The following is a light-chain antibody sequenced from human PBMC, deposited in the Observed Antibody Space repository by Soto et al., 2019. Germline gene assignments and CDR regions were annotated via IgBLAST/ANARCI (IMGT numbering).Light chain of an antibody. CDR2: FAS. CDR3: QQSYSSVRT. V-gene: IGKV1-39*01. J-gene: IGKJ1*01. Sequence: DIQMTQSPSSLSASVGDRVTITCRASETISTYLNWYQQKPGKAPNLLIYFASTLQSGVPSRFSGSGSGTDFTLTISTLQPEDFATYYCQQSYSSVRTFGLGTKVEVK. CDR1: ETISTY.